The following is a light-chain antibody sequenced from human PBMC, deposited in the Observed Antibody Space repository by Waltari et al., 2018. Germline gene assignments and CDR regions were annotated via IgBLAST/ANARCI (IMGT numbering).Light chain of an antibody. J-gene: IGKJ2*01. CDR2: GAS. CDR1: QGIRND. Sequence: AIQITHSLSSLSASVGDIVTITCRASQGIRNDLGWYQQKPGQAPKLLIYGASSLQSGVPSRFSGSGSGTDFTLTISSLQPEDFATYYCLQHYNYPRTFGQGTKLEI. CDR3: LQHYNYPRT. V-gene: IGKV1-6*01.